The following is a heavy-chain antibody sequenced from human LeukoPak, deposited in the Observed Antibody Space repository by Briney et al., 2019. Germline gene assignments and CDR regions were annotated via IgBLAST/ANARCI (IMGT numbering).Heavy chain of an antibody. CDR2: ISSSSSTI. V-gene: IGHV3-48*01. Sequence: GGSLRLSCAASGFTFSSYSMNWVRQAPGKGLEWVSYISSSSSTIYYADSVKGRFTISRDSAKNSLYLQMNSLRAEDTAVYYCARRPLDVWESYRFDYWGQGTLVTVSS. CDR1: GFTFSSYS. J-gene: IGHJ4*02. CDR3: ARRPLDVWESYRFDY. D-gene: IGHD3-16*02.